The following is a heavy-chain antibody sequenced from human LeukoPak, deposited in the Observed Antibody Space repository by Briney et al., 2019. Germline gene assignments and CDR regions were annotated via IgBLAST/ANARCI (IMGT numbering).Heavy chain of an antibody. J-gene: IGHJ4*02. CDR3: AFFYDSTGANYFDY. D-gene: IGHD3-22*01. Sequence: GGSLRLSCAASGFTFRSYGMHWVRQAPGKGLEWVAFLRYDGSNKYYADSVKGRFTISRDNSKNTLYLQMNSLRAEDTAMYYCAFFYDSTGANYFDYWGQGTLVTVSS. CDR2: LRYDGSNK. V-gene: IGHV3-30*02. CDR1: GFTFRSYG.